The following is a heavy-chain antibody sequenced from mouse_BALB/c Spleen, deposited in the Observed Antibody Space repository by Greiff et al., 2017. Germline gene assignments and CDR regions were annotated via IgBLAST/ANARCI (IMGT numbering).Heavy chain of an antibody. Sequence: EVMLVESGGGLVQPGGSLKLSCAASGFTFSSYGMSWVRQTPDKRLELVATINSNGGSTYYPDSVKGRFTISRDNAKNTLYLQMSSLKSEDTAMYYCARGWYAMDYWGQGTSVTVSS. V-gene: IGHV5-6-3*01. CDR2: INSNGGST. J-gene: IGHJ4*01. D-gene: IGHD1-1*02. CDR3: ARGWYAMDY. CDR1: GFTFSSYG.